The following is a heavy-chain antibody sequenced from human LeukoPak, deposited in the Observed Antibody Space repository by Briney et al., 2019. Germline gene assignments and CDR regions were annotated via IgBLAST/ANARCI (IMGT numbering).Heavy chain of an antibody. Sequence: GGSLRLSCVASGFTFRRHGMNWVRQAPGKGLEWVSGLNPSGDKTYYVDSVKGRFTISRDNSKDTVYLQMNRLGIEDTAVYFCAKDPAYLQFDDWGQGTLVPVSS. D-gene: IGHD2-21*01. CDR1: GFTFRRHG. CDR3: AKDPAYLQFDD. CDR2: LNPSGDKT. J-gene: IGHJ4*02. V-gene: IGHV3-23*01.